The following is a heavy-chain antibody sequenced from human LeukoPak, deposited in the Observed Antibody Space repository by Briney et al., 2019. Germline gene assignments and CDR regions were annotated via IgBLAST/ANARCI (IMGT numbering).Heavy chain of an antibody. CDR3: ARDLDRFFDY. V-gene: IGHV3-21*01. CDR2: ISSSSSYI. Sequence: GGSLRLSCAASGFTFSSYAMSWVRQAPGKGLEWVSSISSSSSYIYYADSVKGRFTISRDNAKNSLYLQMNSLRAEDTAVYYCARDLDRFFDYWGQGTLVTVSS. CDR1: GFTFSSYA. J-gene: IGHJ4*02.